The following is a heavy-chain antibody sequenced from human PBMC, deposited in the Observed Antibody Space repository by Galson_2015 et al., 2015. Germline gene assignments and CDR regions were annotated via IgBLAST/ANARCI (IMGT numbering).Heavy chain of an antibody. J-gene: IGHJ3*02. Sequence: SLRLSCAASGFTFSSYAMSWVRQAPGKGLEWVSAISGSGGSTYYADSVKGRFTISRDNSKNTLYLQMNSLRAEDTAVYYCAKDPTYYYGSGSYAFDIWGQGTMVTVSS. V-gene: IGHV3-23*01. CDR2: ISGSGGST. CDR3: AKDPTYYYGSGSYAFDI. D-gene: IGHD3-10*01. CDR1: GFTFSSYA.